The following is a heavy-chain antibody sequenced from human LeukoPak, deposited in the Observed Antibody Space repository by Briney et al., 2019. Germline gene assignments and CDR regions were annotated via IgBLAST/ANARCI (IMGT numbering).Heavy chain of an antibody. CDR1: GFTFSSYP. J-gene: IGHJ4*02. CDR3: ARDRISGGGWSPGVDL. V-gene: IGHV3-30*04. CDR2: ISYDGSNK. Sequence: GGSLRLSCAASGFTFSSYPMRWVRQAPGKGLEWVAVISYDGSNKYYTDSVKGRFTISRDNSKNTLYLEMNSLRAEDTAVYYCARDRISGGGWSPGVDLWGQGTLVAVST. D-gene: IGHD6-19*01.